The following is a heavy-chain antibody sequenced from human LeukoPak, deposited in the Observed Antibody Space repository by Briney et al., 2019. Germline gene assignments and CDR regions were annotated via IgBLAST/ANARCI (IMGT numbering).Heavy chain of an antibody. Sequence: GESLKISCKGSGYSFTSYWIGWVRQMPGKGLEWMGIIYPGDSEIRYGPSFQGQVTISADRSISTAYLQWSSLKASDTAMYYCARLYTSGYYTNDYWGQGTLVTVSS. CDR2: IYPGDSEI. CDR3: ARLYTSGYYTNDY. V-gene: IGHV5-51*01. D-gene: IGHD6-19*01. J-gene: IGHJ4*02. CDR1: GYSFTSYW.